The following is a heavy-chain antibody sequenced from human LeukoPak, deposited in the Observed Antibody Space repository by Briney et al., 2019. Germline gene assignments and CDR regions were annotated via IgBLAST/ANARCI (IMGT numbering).Heavy chain of an antibody. D-gene: IGHD1-26*01. Sequence: GGSLRLSCAASGFTFSSYSMHWVRQAPGKWLEWVAFISYDGSNKYYADSGKGRFTISRDNSKNTLYLQMTSLRAEDTAVYYCARDGRDTEEFDYWGQGTLVTVSS. CDR1: GFTFSSYS. CDR2: ISYDGSNK. CDR3: ARDGRDTEEFDY. V-gene: IGHV3-30-3*01. J-gene: IGHJ4*02.